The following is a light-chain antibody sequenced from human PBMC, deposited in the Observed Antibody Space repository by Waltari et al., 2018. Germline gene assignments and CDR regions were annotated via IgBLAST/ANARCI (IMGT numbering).Light chain of an antibody. J-gene: IGKJ4*01. CDR3: QQYGSSPKVT. Sequence: EIVLTPSPGAMSLSPGERATLSCRASKSVSSNFFAWYQQSPGQAPRLLIYDASTRATGIPSRFSGSGSGTDFTLTISRLEPEDFAVYYCQQYGSSPKVTFGGGTKVEIK. V-gene: IGKV3-20*01. CDR2: DAS. CDR1: KSVSSNF.